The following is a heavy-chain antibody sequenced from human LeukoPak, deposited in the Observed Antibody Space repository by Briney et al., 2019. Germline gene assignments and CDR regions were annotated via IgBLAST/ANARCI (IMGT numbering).Heavy chain of an antibody. CDR1: GITVNTNY. J-gene: IGHJ4*02. CDR3: ASGIAARPNDY. CDR2: ISSSGSTI. V-gene: IGHV3-11*04. Sequence: GGSLRLSCAASGITVNTNYMSWIRQAPGKGLEWVSYISSSGSTIYYADSVKGRFTISRDNAKNSLYLQMNSLRAEDTAVYYCASGIAARPNDYWGQGTLVTVSS. D-gene: IGHD6-6*01.